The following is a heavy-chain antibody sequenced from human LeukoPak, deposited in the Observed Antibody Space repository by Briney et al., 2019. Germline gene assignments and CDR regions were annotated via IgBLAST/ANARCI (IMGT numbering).Heavy chain of an antibody. V-gene: IGHV4-4*07. J-gene: IGHJ4*02. Sequence: PSETLSLTCTVSGGSISSYYWSWIRQPAGKGLEWIGRIYTSGSTNYNPPLKSRVTMSVDTSKNQFSLKLSSVTAADTAVYYCARHMRGVVAATPGYFDYWGQGTLVTVSS. CDR2: IYTSGST. CDR3: ARHMRGVVAATPGYFDY. D-gene: IGHD2-15*01. CDR1: GGSISSYY.